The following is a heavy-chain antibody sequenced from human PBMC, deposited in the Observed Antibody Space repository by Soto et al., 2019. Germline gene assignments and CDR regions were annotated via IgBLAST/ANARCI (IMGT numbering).Heavy chain of an antibody. D-gene: IGHD4-4*01. CDR2: INPNSGGA. CDR3: ARVVMTTVPASYYYGMDV. J-gene: IGHJ6*02. V-gene: IGHV1-2*02. CDR1: GYTFTGYH. Sequence: ASVKVSCKASGYTFTGYHMHWVRQAPGQGLEWMGWINPNSGGANYAQKFQGRVTITADKSTSTAYMELTSLRSEDTAVYYCARVVMTTVPASYYYGMDVWGQGTTVTVSS.